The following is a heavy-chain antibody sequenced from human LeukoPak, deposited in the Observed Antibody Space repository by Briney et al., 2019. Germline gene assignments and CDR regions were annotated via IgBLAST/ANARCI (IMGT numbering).Heavy chain of an antibody. J-gene: IGHJ1*01. Sequence: PSETLSLTCTVSGGSISSYYWSWIRQPPGKGLEWIGYIYYSGSTNYNPSLKSRVTISVDTSENQFSLKLSSVTAADTAVYYCAGPSSGWYEFYFQHWGQGTLVTVSS. V-gene: IGHV4-59*08. D-gene: IGHD6-19*01. CDR3: AGPSSGWYEFYFQH. CDR2: IYYSGST. CDR1: GGSISSYY.